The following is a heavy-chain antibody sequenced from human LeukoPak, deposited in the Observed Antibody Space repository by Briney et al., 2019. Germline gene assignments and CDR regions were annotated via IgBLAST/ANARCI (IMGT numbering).Heavy chain of an antibody. CDR1: GFTFSSYG. D-gene: IGHD5-18*01. J-gene: IGHJ4*01. V-gene: IGHV3-23*01. CDR3: AKGDKPVIAMVKFDY. Sequence: GGSLRLSCAASGFTFSSYGMSWVRQAPGKGLEWVSATSGSGGSTYYADSVKGRFTISRDNSKNTLYLQMNSLRAEDTAVYYCAKGDKPVIAMVKFDYWGHGTLVTVSS. CDR2: TSGSGGST.